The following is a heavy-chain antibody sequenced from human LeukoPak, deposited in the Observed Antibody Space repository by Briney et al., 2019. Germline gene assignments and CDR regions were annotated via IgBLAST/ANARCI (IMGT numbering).Heavy chain of an antibody. CDR3: TRAVRNQLLSEY. CDR2: MNPNSGNT. D-gene: IGHD2-2*01. CDR1: GYTFSNYD. J-gene: IGHJ4*02. Sequence: ASVKVSCQASGYTFSNYDVTWVRQAPGQELEYMGWMNPNSGNTGFAQKFRGRVTMTSDASTTSAFMELMRVTSEDTDVYYCTRAVRNQLLSEYWGQGTRITVSS. V-gene: IGHV1-8*01.